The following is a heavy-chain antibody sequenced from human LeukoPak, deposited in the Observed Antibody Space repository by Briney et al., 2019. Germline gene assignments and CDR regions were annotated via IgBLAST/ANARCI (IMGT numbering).Heavy chain of an antibody. CDR3: AKIPQVGTTSVPNFDS. CDR1: GFTFSDYY. CDR2: ISSSSSYI. V-gene: IGHV3-11*03. J-gene: IGHJ4*02. D-gene: IGHD2/OR15-2a*01. Sequence: GGSLRLSCAASGFTFSDYYMSWIRQAPGKGLEWVSSISSSSSYIYYADSVKGRFTISRDNSRNTLYLQMSSLRVEDTAVYYCAKIPQVGTTSVPNFDSWGQGTLVTVSS.